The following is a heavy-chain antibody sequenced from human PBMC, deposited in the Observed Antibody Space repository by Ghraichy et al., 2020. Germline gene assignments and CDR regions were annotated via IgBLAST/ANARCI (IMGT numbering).Heavy chain of an antibody. Sequence: SLNISCTVSGGSIRNGGFRWSWIRQHPGKGLEWIGYTFYSGNTHYNPSLENRLTISVDTSKNQFSLRLRSVTAADTAVYYCARDGAYYLFGMDVWGQGTTVTGSS. CDR3: ARDGAYYLFGMDV. D-gene: IGHD3-10*01. J-gene: IGHJ6*02. V-gene: IGHV4-31*03. CDR1: GGSIRNGGFR. CDR2: TFYSGNT.